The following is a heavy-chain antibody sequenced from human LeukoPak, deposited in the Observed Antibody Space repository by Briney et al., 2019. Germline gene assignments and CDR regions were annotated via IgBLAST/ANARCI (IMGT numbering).Heavy chain of an antibody. Sequence: SETLSLTCAVYGGSFSGYYWSWIRQPPGKGLEWIGEINHSGSTNYNPSLKSRVTISVGTSKNQFSLKLSSVTAADTAVYYCARATMVRGVTSPQASTFFDYWGQGTLVTVSS. V-gene: IGHV4-34*01. D-gene: IGHD3-10*01. CDR1: GGSFSGYY. CDR3: ARATMVRGVTSPQASTFFDY. CDR2: INHSGST. J-gene: IGHJ4*02.